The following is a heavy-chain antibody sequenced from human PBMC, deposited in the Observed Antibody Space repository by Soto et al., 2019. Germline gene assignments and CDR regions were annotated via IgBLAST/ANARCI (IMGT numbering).Heavy chain of an antibody. Sequence: QVQLVESGGGVVQPGRSLRLSCAASGFTFSSYAMHWVRQAPGKGLEWVAVISYDGSNKYYADSVKGRFTISRDNSKNTLYLQMNSLRAEDTAVYYCARDRYSSGRGGSFDLWGRGTLVTVSS. CDR2: ISYDGSNK. CDR3: ARDRYSSGRGGSFDL. D-gene: IGHD6-19*01. CDR1: GFTFSSYA. J-gene: IGHJ2*01. V-gene: IGHV3-30-3*01.